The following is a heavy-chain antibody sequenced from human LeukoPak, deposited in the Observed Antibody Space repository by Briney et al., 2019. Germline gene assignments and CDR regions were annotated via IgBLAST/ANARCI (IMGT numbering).Heavy chain of an antibody. V-gene: IGHV4-38-2*02. CDR2: LYHTGTT. CDR1: GYSINSGYY. J-gene: IGHJ4*02. CDR3: ARGGYSYVGYFDY. Sequence: SETLSLTCTVSGYSINSGYYWGWIRQPPGKGLEWIGILYHTGTTYYNPSLKSRVTISVDTSKNQFSLKLSSVTAADTAVYYCARGGYSYVGYFDYWGPGTLVTVSS. D-gene: IGHD5-18*01.